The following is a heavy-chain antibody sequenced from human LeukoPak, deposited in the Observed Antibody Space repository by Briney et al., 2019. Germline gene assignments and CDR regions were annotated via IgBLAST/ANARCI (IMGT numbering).Heavy chain of an antibody. CDR1: GGSISSGGYY. J-gene: IGHJ4*02. CDR2: IYYSGST. CDR3: AGRYGGNSSHDY. V-gene: IGHV4-31*03. Sequence: SETLSLTCTVSGGSISSGGYYWSWIRQHPGKGLEWIGSIYYSGSTYYNPSLKSRVTISVDTSKNQFSLKLSSVTAADTAVYYCAGRYGGNSSHDYWGQGTLVTVSS. D-gene: IGHD4-23*01.